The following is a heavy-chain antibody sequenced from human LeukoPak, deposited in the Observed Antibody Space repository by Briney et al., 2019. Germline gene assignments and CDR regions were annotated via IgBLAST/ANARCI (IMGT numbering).Heavy chain of an antibody. CDR3: ASPRSGYRYTFDY. Sequence: SETLSLTCAVSAASISNYYWSWIRQAPGKGLEWIGYISTSGSTDYNPSLKSRVSISLDTSKNRFSLNLNFVTAADTAVYYCASPRSGYRYTFDYWGQGALVTVSS. CDR2: ISTSGST. J-gene: IGHJ4*02. CDR1: AASISNYY. V-gene: IGHV4-4*09. D-gene: IGHD3-22*01.